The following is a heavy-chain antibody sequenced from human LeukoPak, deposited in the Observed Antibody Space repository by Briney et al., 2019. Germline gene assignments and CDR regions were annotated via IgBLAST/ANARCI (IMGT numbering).Heavy chain of an antibody. D-gene: IGHD3-3*01. CDR2: IKQDGSEK. CDR3: ARLPAYYDFWSGYSHYYYYMDV. V-gene: IGHV3-7*01. J-gene: IGHJ6*03. CDR1: GFTFSSYW. Sequence: GGSLRLSCAASGFTFSSYWMSWVRQAPGKGLERVANIKQDGSEKYYVDSVKGRFTISRDNAKNSLYLQMNRLRAEDTAVYYCARLPAYYDFWSGYSHYYYYMDVWGKGTTVTVSS.